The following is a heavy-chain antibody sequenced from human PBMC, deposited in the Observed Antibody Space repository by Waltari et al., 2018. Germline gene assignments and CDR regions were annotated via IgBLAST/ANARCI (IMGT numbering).Heavy chain of an antibody. CDR1: GYRFTDYY. V-gene: IGHV1-69-2*01. J-gene: IGHJ3*01. CDR3: VTALGDRSSASRPFDV. D-gene: IGHD3-10*01. Sequence: EVQLLQSGTELKKPGSTVKTSCQVSGYRFTDYYKHRVQQAPGKGPQWMGLVDPEDGETIYAERFQGRVTITADTSTETAFMELSSLTSDDTAVYYCVTALGDRSSASRPFDVWGLGTLITVSS. CDR2: VDPEDGET.